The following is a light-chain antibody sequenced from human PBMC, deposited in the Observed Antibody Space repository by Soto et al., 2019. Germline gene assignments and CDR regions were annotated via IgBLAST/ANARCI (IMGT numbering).Light chain of an antibody. CDR3: HTWGTGIHYD. CDR2: LNSDGSH. CDR1: SGHSSYA. Sequence: QLVLTQSPSASASLGASVKLTCTLSSGHSSYAIAWHQQQPEKGPRYLMKLNSDGSHSKGDGIPDRFSGSSSGAERYLTISSLQSEDEADYYCHTWGTGIHYDFGSGTKLTVL. J-gene: IGLJ1*01. V-gene: IGLV4-69*01.